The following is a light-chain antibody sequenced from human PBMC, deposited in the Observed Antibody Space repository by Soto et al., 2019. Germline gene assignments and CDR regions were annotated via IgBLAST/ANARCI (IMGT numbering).Light chain of an antibody. J-gene: IGLJ1*01. CDR3: SSFTSTSTFV. CDR1: SNDVGGYNY. V-gene: IGLV2-14*01. CDR2: EVS. Sequence: QSVLTQPASVSGSPGQSITISCTGTSNDVGGYNYVSWFQQHPGKAPKLLIFEVSNRPSGGSHRFSGSKSGNTASLTISGLQAEDEADYYCSSFTSTSTFVFGTGTKVTVL.